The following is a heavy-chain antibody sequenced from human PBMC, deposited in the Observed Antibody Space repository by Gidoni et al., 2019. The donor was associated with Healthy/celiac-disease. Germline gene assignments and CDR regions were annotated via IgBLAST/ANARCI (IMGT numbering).Heavy chain of an antibody. J-gene: IGHJ4*02. CDR1: GFTFSSYG. D-gene: IGHD3-22*01. CDR3: AKAYYYDSSGSFFDY. CDR2: ISYDGSNK. Sequence: QVQLVESGGGVVQPGRSLRLSCAASGFTFSSYGMHWVRQAPGKGLEWVAVISYDGSNKYYADSVKGRFTISRDNSKNTLYLQMNSLRAEDTAVYYCAKAYYYDSSGSFFDYWGQGTLVTVSS. V-gene: IGHV3-30*18.